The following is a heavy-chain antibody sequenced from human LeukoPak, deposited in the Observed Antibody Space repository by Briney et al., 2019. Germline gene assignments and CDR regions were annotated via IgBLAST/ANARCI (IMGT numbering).Heavy chain of an antibody. D-gene: IGHD3-9*01. J-gene: IGHJ6*02. CDR2: ISYSGST. CDR1: GGSVSSGNYY. V-gene: IGHV4-61*01. Sequence: SETLSLTCAVSGGSVSSGNYYWSWIRQPPGKGLEWIGYISYSGSTKYNPSLKSRVTISVDTSKNQFSLKLSSVTAADTAVYYCARENDILPGYSSMDVWGQGPTVTVSS. CDR3: ARENDILPGYSSMDV.